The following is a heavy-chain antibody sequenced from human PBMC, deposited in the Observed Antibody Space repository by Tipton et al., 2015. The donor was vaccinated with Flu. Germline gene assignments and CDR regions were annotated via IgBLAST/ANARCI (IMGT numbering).Heavy chain of an antibody. CDR3: AREGRREQLALDY. J-gene: IGHJ4*02. V-gene: IGHV4-39*07. CDR1: GDSISSSYY. CDR2: IYYSGST. D-gene: IGHD6-6*01. Sequence: TLSLTCTVSGDSISSSYYWGWTRQPPGKGLEWIGSIYYSGSTYYDPSLKSRVTISVDTSKNQFSLKLSSVTAADTAVYYCAREGRREQLALDYWGQGTLVTVSS.